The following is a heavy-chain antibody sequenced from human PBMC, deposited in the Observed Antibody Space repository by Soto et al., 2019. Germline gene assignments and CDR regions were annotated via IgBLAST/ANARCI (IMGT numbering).Heavy chain of an antibody. J-gene: IGHJ4*02. D-gene: IGHD3-22*01. CDR2: IKSKANGGTT. V-gene: IGHV3-15*07. CDR1: DFILSDAG. CDR3: ASYRDSSGLRRYDY. Sequence: EVQLEESGGGLIKPGESLTLSCAASDFILSDAGMKWVRQAPGKGLEWVGRIKSKANGGTTDYAAALKVRFTILRDDSKNTLYLQMNSLQTEDTAMYYCASYRDSSGLRRYDYWGQGALVTVSS.